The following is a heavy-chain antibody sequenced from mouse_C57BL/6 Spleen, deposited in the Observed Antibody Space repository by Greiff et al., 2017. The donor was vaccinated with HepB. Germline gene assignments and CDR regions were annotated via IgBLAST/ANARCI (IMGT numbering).Heavy chain of an antibody. J-gene: IGHJ1*03. CDR1: GYTFTSYG. CDR2: IYPRSGNT. D-gene: IGHD2-1*01. CDR3: AVYYGNPLDV. V-gene: IGHV1-81*01. Sequence: VQRVESGAELARPGASVKLSCKASGYTFTSYGISWVKQRTGQGLEWIGEIYPRSGNTYYNEKFKGKATLTADKSSSTAYMELRSLTSEDSAVYFCAVYYGNPLDVWGTGTTVTVSS.